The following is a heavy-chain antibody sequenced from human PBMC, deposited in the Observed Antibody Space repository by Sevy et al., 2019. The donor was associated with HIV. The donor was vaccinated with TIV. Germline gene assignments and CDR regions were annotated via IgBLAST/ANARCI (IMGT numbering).Heavy chain of an antibody. J-gene: IGHJ6*02. CDR3: ARDKYCSGGSCYYYYYGLDV. CDR2: IYYSGSS. D-gene: IGHD2-15*01. Sequence: SETLSLTCTVSGGSISSGGYYWSWIRQHPGKGLEWIGYIYYSGSSYYNPSLKSRVTISVDTSKNQFSLKLSSVTAADTAVYYCARDKYCSGGSCYYYYYGLDVWGQGTTVTVSS. V-gene: IGHV4-31*03. CDR1: GGSISSGGYY.